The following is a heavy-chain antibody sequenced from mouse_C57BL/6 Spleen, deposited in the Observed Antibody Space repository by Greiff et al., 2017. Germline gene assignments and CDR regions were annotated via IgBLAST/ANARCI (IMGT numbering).Heavy chain of an antibody. D-gene: IGHD2-4*01. CDR1: GFTFSDYY. Sequence: EVQLVESEGGLVQPGSSMTLSCTASGFTFSDYYMAWVPQVPEKGLEWVATINSDGSSTSYLDSLKCRFIISRDNAKNILYLQMSSLKSEDTATYYCAREDYDDYYAMDYWGQGTSVTVSS. CDR3: AREDYDDYYAMDY. J-gene: IGHJ4*01. V-gene: IGHV5-16*01. CDR2: INSDGSST.